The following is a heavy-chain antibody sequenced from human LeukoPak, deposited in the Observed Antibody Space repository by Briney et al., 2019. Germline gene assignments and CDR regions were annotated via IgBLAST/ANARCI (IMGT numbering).Heavy chain of an antibody. D-gene: IGHD3-10*01. CDR2: IKQGGSEK. CDR1: VFTFSICC. J-gene: IGHJ6*04. V-gene: IGHV3-7*03. Sequence: PGGSLRLSCAASVFTFSICCMSWVRQAPGKGREGVANIKQGGSEKYYVDSVRGRFTISRDNAKNSLYMQMNSLRAEDTAVYYCARKARWFGELSDPHYSYGIDVWGKGTTVTVYS. CDR3: ARKARWFGELSDPHYSYGIDV.